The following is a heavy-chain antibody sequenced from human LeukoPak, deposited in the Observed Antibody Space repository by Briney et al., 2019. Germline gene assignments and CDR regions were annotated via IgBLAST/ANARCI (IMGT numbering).Heavy chain of an antibody. CDR1: GYTFTSYA. D-gene: IGHD4-17*01. Sequence: ASVKVSCKASGYTFTSYAMHWVRQAPGQRLEWMGWINAGNGNTKYSQKFQGRVTITRDTSASTAYMELSGLRSEDTAVYYCARDLYADYDYYYYGMDVWGKGTTVTVSS. V-gene: IGHV1-3*01. J-gene: IGHJ6*04. CDR3: ARDLYADYDYYYYGMDV. CDR2: INAGNGNT.